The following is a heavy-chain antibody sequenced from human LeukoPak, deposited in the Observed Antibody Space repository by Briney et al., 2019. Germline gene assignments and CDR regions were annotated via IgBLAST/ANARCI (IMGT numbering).Heavy chain of an antibody. V-gene: IGHV3-30*18. CDR2: ISYDGSNK. CDR3: AKKWVVTAMVEDFDY. Sequence: PGRSLRLSCAASGFTFSSYGMHWVRQAPGKGLEWVAVISYDGSNKYYADSVKGRFTISRDNSKNTLYLQMNSLRAEDTAVYYCAKKWVVTAMVEDFDYWGQGTLVTVSS. D-gene: IGHD5-18*01. CDR1: GFTFSSYG. J-gene: IGHJ4*02.